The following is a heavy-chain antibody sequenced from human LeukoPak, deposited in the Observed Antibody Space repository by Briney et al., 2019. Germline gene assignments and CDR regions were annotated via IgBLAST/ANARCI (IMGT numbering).Heavy chain of an antibody. J-gene: IGHJ5*02. CDR3: ARATYSGSYFGL. CDR1: GFTFNTYE. D-gene: IGHD1-26*01. V-gene: IGHV3-48*03. CDR2: ISSSGGTN. Sequence: GGSLRLACAASGFTFNTYEMNWVRQAPGKGLEWVSYISSSGGTNFYADSVKGRFTISRDNAKNSLHLQINSLRAEDTAIYYCARATYSGSYFGLWGQGTLVTVSS.